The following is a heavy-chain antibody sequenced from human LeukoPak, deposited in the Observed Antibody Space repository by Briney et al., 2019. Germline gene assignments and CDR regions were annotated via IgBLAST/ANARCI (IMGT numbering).Heavy chain of an antibody. CDR1: GFTFSSYT. CDR2: ISGSGSST. Sequence: GGSLRLSCAASGFTFSSYTMSWVRQAPGKGLEWVSAISGSGSSTYYADSVKGRFTISRDNSKNTLYLQMNSLRADDTAVYYCAKVDTVLGRPFDPWGQGTLVNVSS. CDR3: AKVDTVLGRPFDP. D-gene: IGHD5-18*01. J-gene: IGHJ5*02. V-gene: IGHV3-23*01.